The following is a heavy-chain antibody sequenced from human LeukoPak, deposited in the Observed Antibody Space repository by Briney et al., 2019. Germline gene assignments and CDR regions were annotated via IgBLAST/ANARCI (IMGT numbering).Heavy chain of an antibody. CDR1: GFTFNTCA. J-gene: IGHJ4*02. D-gene: IGHD2-2*01. CDR3: AKDVRGYCSSTSCPKDS. CDR2: FSGAGIST. V-gene: IGHV3-23*01. Sequence: GGSLRLSCAGSGFTFNTCAMNWVRQAPGKGLEWVSAFSGAGISTYYADSVKGRFTISRDNSKNTLFLQMNSLRAEDTAVYYCAKDVRGYCSSTSCPKDSWGQGALVTVSP.